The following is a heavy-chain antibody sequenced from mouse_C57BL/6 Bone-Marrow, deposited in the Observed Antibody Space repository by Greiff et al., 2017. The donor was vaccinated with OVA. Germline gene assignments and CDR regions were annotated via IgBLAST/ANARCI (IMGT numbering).Heavy chain of an antibody. V-gene: IGHV14-1*01. CDR3: TTYPGGFRRVDY. Sequence: EVQLQQSGAELVRPGASVKLSCTASGFNIKDYYMHWVKQRPEQGLEWIGRIDSEDGDTEYAPKFQGKATMTADTSSNTAYLQLSSQTSEDTAVYYCTTYPGGFRRVDYWDQGTTLTVSS. CDR2: IDSEDGDT. CDR1: GFNIKDYY. J-gene: IGHJ2*01.